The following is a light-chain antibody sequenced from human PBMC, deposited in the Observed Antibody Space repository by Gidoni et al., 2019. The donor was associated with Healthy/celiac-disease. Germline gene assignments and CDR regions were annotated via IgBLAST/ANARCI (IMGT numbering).Light chain of an antibody. CDR3: QQRDNWPPGT. V-gene: IGKV3-11*01. CDR2: DAS. Sequence: EIVLTQYPAILSLSPGERATLSCRDSESVGTYLAWYQQKPGQAPRLVIYDASSRATGVPARFSGSGSETDFTLVINNLEPEDFAIYYCQQRDNWPPGTFGQGTKLEIK. J-gene: IGKJ2*01. CDR1: ESVGTY.